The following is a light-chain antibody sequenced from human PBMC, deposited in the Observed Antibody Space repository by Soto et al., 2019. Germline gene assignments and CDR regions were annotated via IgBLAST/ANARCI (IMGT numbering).Light chain of an antibody. Sequence: QSALTQPASVSGSPGQSITISCTGTSSDVGGYNYVSWYQQHPGKAPKLMIYEVSNRPSGVSNRFSGSKSGNTASLTISALQAVDGADSHCSSYTSSSTVFGGGTKLTVL. CDR1: SSDVGGYNY. J-gene: IGLJ2*01. V-gene: IGLV2-14*01. CDR2: EVS. CDR3: SSYTSSSTV.